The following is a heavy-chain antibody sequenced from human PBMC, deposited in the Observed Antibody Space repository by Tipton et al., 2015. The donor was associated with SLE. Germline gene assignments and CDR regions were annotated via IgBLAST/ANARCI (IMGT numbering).Heavy chain of an antibody. Sequence: TLSLTCTVSGGSTSSSSYYWGWIRQPPGKGLEWIGSIYYSGSTYYNPSLKSRVTISVDTSKNQFSLKLSSVTAADTAVYYCARQILEAVSFDYWGQGTLVTVSS. D-gene: IGHD2-15*01. J-gene: IGHJ4*02. CDR2: IYYSGST. CDR1: GGSTSSSSYY. CDR3: ARQILEAVSFDY. V-gene: IGHV4-39*01.